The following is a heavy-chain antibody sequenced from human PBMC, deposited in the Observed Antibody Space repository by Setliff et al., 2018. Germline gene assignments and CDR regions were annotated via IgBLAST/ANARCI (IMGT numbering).Heavy chain of an antibody. V-gene: IGHV3-48*01. D-gene: IGHD3-3*01. CDR2: ISSSSHII. Sequence: GGSLRLSCEASGFTFSGYSMNWVRQAPGKGLEWVSYISSSSHIISYADSVKGRFTISRDNAKNSLYLQMNSLRAEDTAVYYCARIRLWGGRVICPPGRYVDVWGKGTTVTVSS. CDR1: GFTFSGYS. J-gene: IGHJ6*03. CDR3: ARIRLWGGRVICPPGRYVDV.